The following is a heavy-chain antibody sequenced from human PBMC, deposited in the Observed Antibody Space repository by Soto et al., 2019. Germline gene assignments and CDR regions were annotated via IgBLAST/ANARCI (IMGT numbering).Heavy chain of an antibody. CDR1: GFTFSDHY. D-gene: IGHD1-26*01. V-gene: IGHV3-72*01. CDR3: ARNSGKGVYFDY. CDR2: IRNKANRYTT. J-gene: IGHJ4*01. Sequence: EVQLVESGGGLVQPGGSQRLSCAASGFTFSDHYMDWDRQAPGKVLEWVGRIRNKANRYTTDYAASVKGRFTISRDDSKVSLYLQTNRLKPEHTAIYYCARNSGKGVYFDYWGPGTLATVSS.